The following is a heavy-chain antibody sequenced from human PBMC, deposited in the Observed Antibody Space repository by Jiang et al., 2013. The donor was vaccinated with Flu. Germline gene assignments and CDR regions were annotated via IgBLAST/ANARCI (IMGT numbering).Heavy chain of an antibody. D-gene: IGHD2-2*01. V-gene: IGHV1-69*06. CDR3: ARFYCSSTSCYSRLPGELWYYYGMDV. CDR2: IIPIFGTA. Sequence: ISWVRQAPGQGLEWMGGIIPIFGTANYAQKFQGRVTITADKSTSTAYMELSSLRSEDTAVYYCARFYCSSTSCYSRLPGELWYYYGMDVWGQGTTVTVSS. J-gene: IGHJ6*02.